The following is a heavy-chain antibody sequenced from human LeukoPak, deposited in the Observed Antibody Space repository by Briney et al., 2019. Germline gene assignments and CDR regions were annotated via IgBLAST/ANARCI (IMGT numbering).Heavy chain of an antibody. J-gene: IGHJ4*02. V-gene: IGHV4-34*01. D-gene: IGHD2-2*01. CDR2: INRSGST. Sequence: SETLSLTCAVYGGSFSGYYWSWIRQPPGKGLEWIGEINRSGSTNYNPSLKSRVTISVDTSKNQFSLKLSSVTAADTAVYYCARGRGGRYCSSTSCYHPLDYWGQGTLVTVSS. CDR1: GGSFSGYY. CDR3: ARGRGGRYCSSTSCYHPLDY.